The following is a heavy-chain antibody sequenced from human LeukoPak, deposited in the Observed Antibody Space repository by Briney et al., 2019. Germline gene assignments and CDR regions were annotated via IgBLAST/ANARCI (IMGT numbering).Heavy chain of an antibody. CDR1: GGSINRYY. CDR3: ARFDLSRPRYFGL. J-gene: IGHJ2*01. V-gene: IGHV4-59*08. D-gene: IGHD3-3*02. CDR2: IYYSGST. Sequence: PSETLSLTCTVSGGSINRYYWSWIQQPPGKGLEWIGYIYYSGSTSYNPSLKSRVTISVDTSKNQFSLKLSSVTAAGTAVYYCARFDLSRPRYFGLWGRGTLVTVSS.